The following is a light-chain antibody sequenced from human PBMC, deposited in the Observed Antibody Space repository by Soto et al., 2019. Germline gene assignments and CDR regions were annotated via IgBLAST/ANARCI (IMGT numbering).Light chain of an antibody. CDR2: GNS. V-gene: IGLV1-40*01. CDR3: QSYDSSLSALE. CDR1: SSNIGAGYD. Sequence: QSVLTQPPSVSGAPGQRVTISCTGSSSNIGAGYDVHWYQQLPGTAPKLLIYGNSNRPSGVPDRFSGSKSGTSASLDITGLQAEDAADYYCQSYDSSLSALEFGGGTKLTVL. J-gene: IGLJ2*01.